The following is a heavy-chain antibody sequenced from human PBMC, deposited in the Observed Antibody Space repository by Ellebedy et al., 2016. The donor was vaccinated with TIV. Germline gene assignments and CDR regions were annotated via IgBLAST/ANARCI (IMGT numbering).Heavy chain of an antibody. Sequence: MPSETLSLTCAVSGGSISRTPYYWGWIRQPPGKGLEWIGNIYHSGSTYYNPSLKSRVTISLDTSKNEFSLKVTSVTAADTAVYYCARDSQGPADYWGQGTLVTVSS. CDR2: IYHSGST. CDR3: ARDSQGPADY. J-gene: IGHJ4*02. V-gene: IGHV4-39*07. CDR1: GGSISRTPYY.